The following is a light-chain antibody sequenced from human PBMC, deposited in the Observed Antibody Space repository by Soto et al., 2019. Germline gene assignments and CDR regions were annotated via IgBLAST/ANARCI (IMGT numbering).Light chain of an antibody. Sequence: ILLTQSPATLALSPGERATLSCRASQSVSNYLAWYQHKPGQAPRLLIYDASNRATGIPARFSGSGSGTDFTLTISRLEPEDFAVYYCQQYGSSALTFGGGTKVDIK. J-gene: IGKJ4*01. V-gene: IGKV3-11*01. CDR3: QQYGSSALT. CDR1: QSVSNY. CDR2: DAS.